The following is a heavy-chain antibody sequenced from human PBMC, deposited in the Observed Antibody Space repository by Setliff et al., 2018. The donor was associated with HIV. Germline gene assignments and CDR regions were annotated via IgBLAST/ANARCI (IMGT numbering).Heavy chain of an antibody. CDR1: GFTFSSYW. J-gene: IGHJ3*01. D-gene: IGHD3-10*01. CDR2: IKEDGSEK. CDR3: VRDGPPRGAFDV. Sequence: GGYLRLSCAASGFTFSSYWMSWVRQAPGKGLEWVANIKEDGSEKYHVDSVKGRFTISRDNAKNSLYLQMNSLRAEDTAVYYCVRDGPPRGAFDVWVQGTLVTVSS. V-gene: IGHV3-7*03.